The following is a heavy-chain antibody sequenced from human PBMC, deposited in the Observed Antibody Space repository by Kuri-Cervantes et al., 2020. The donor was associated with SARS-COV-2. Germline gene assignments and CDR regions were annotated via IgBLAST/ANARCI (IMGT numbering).Heavy chain of an antibody. Sequence: SETLSLTCAVSGVSVTGGTYYWAWIRQPAGKGLEWIGHLDTSGSANYNTSLRRRFTISVDTSKNQFFLKLTLVTAADTAVYYCASALAYYSDSSGFTYYFDYWGQGTQVTVSS. D-gene: IGHD3-22*01. CDR2: LDTSGSA. CDR3: ASALAYYSDSSGFTYYFDY. CDR1: GVSVTGGTYY. V-gene: IGHV4-61*09. J-gene: IGHJ4*02.